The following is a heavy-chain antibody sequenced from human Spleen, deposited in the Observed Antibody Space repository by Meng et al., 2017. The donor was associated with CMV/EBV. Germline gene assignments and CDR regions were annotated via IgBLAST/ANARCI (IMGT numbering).Heavy chain of an antibody. CDR1: GFTFSSYA. D-gene: IGHD6-13*01. CDR3: ARRYSSSWSRMDV. CDR2: ISSNGGST. J-gene: IGHJ6*02. V-gene: IGHV3-64*02. Sequence: GESLKISCAASGFTFSSYAMHWVRQAPGKRLEYVSAISSNGGSTYYADSVKGRFTISRDNSKNTLYLQMGSLRAEDMAVYYCARRYSSSWSRMDVWGQGTTVTVSS.